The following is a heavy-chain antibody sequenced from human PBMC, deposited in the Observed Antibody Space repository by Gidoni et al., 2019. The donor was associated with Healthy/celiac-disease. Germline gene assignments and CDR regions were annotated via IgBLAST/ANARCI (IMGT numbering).Heavy chain of an antibody. CDR2: ISAYNGNT. D-gene: IGHD2-21*02. CDR1: GYTFTSYG. CDR3: ATLAYCGGDCLTEWYFDL. Sequence: QVQLVQSGAEVKKPGASVKVSCKASGYTFTSYGISWVRQAPGQGLEWMGWISAYNGNTNYAQKLQGRVTMTTDTSTSTAYMELRSLRSDDTAVYYCATLAYCGGDCLTEWYFDLWGRGTLVTVSS. J-gene: IGHJ2*01. V-gene: IGHV1-18*04.